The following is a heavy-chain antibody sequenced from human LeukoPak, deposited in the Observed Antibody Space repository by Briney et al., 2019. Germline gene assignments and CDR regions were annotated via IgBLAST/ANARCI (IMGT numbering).Heavy chain of an antibody. CDR2: ISSSSSYI. CDR1: GFTFSSYS. CDR3: ARAVATIRFLEWLLDAFDI. Sequence: GGSLRLSCAASGFTFSSYSMTWVRQAPGKGLEWVSSISSSSSYIYYADSVKGRFTISRDNAKNSLYLQMNSLRAEDTAVYYCARAVATIRFLEWLLDAFDIWGQGTMVTVSS. V-gene: IGHV3-21*01. D-gene: IGHD3-3*01. J-gene: IGHJ3*02.